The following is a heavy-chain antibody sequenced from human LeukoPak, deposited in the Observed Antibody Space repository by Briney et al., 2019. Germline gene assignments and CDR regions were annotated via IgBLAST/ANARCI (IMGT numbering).Heavy chain of an antibody. CDR1: GFTFSSYR. CDR3: ASKLTVTTLIDY. J-gene: IGHJ4*02. CDR2: ISSSSSYI. Sequence: GGSLRLSCAASGFTFSSYRMNWVRQAPGKGLEWVSSISSSSSYIYYADSVKGRFTISRDNAKNSLYLQMNSLRAEDTSVYYCASKLTVTTLIDYWGQGTLVTVSS. D-gene: IGHD4-17*01. V-gene: IGHV3-21*01.